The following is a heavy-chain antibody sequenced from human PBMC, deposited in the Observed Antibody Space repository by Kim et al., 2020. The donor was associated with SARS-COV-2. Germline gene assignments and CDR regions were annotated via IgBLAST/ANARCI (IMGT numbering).Heavy chain of an antibody. V-gene: IGHV1-3*01. D-gene: IGHD6-19*01. J-gene: IGHJ4*02. CDR2: INAGNGNT. Sequence: ASVKVSCKASGYTFTSYAMHWVRQAPGQRLEWMGWINAGNGNTKYSQKFQGRVTITRDTSASTAYLELSSLRSEDTAVYYCARSPPSGGWGNSFDYWGQGTLVTVSS. CDR3: ARSPPSGGWGNSFDY. CDR1: GYTFTSYA.